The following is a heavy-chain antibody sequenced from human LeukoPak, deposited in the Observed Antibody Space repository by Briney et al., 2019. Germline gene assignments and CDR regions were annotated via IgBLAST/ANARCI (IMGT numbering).Heavy chain of an antibody. D-gene: IGHD3-22*01. V-gene: IGHV1-69*02. CDR1: GDTLITHF. J-gene: IGHJ4*02. CDR3: ARHSSRGHYYDFDF. Sequence: SVKVSCKAPGDTLITHFISWVRQAPGQGLEWVGRIVPVIGVATYAQSLQGRVIITADRSTNTAYMELSSLRFEDSAVYFCARHSSRGHYYDFDFWGQGSLVTVPS. CDR2: IVPVIGVA.